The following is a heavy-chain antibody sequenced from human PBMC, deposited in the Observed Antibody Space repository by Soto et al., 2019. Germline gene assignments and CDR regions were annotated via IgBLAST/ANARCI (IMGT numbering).Heavy chain of an antibody. CDR2: ISAYNGMT. CDR3: ARDGHYYDSSGPNFYYYGMDV. D-gene: IGHD3-22*01. V-gene: IGHV1-18*01. CDR1: GYTFTRYG. Sequence: QVQLVQSGAEVKNPGASVKVSCKASGYTFTRYGITWVRQAPGQGLEWMGWISAYNGMTNYAQKVQGRVTITTDTSTGTAYMELRSLRSDDTAVYYCARDGHYYDSSGPNFYYYGMDVWGQGTRVTVSS. J-gene: IGHJ6*02.